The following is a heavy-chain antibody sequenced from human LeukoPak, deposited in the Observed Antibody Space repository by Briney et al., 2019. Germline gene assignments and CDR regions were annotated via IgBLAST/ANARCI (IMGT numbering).Heavy chain of an antibody. Sequence: ASVKVSCKVSGCTLTELSMHWVRQAPGRGLEWMGGFDPEDGETIYAQKFQGRVTMTEDTSTDTAYMELSSLSAEDTAVYYCATSAPEGNYYYYGMDVWGQGITVTVSS. CDR2: FDPEDGET. J-gene: IGHJ6*02. CDR3: ATSAPEGNYYYYGMDV. V-gene: IGHV1-24*01. CDR1: GCTLTELS.